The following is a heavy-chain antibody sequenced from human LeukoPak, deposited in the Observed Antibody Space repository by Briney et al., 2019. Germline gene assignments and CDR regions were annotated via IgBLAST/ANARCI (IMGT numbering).Heavy chain of an antibody. D-gene: IGHD1-26*01. V-gene: IGHV4-38-2*01. Sequence: SETLSLTCAVSGNSISNTYNWGWIRQPPGKELEWIGSIYNSGSTHYNPSLKSRVTISVDTSKNQFSLKLSSVTAADTAVYYCARSSSGNYFDYWGQGTLVTVSS. CDR2: IYNSGST. CDR3: ARSSSGNYFDY. J-gene: IGHJ4*02. CDR1: GNSISNTYN.